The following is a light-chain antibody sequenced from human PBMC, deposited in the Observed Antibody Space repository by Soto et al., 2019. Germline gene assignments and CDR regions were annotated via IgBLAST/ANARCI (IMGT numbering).Light chain of an antibody. J-gene: IGLJ1*01. Sequence: QSVLTQPPSASGTPGQKVTISCSGSSSNIGDNYVYWHQQLPGTAPKLLIYRNNQRPSGVPDRFSGSKSGTSASLAISGLRSEDEADYYCAAWDDSLSGYVFGPGTKLTGL. CDR2: RNN. V-gene: IGLV1-47*01. CDR3: AAWDDSLSGYV. CDR1: SSNIGDNY.